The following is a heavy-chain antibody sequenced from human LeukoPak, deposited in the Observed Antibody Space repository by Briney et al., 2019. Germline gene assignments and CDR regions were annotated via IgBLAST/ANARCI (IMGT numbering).Heavy chain of an antibody. CDR2: ISAYNGNT. J-gene: IGHJ4*02. V-gene: IGHV1-18*01. Sequence: ASVKVSCKASGYTFTSYGISWVRQAPGQGLEWMGWISAYNGNTNYAQKLQGRVTMTTDTSTSTAYMELRSLRSDDTAVYYCARTQIVVVPAAIQYDYWGQGTLSPSPQ. D-gene: IGHD2-2*02. CDR1: GYTFTSYG. CDR3: ARTQIVVVPAAIQYDY.